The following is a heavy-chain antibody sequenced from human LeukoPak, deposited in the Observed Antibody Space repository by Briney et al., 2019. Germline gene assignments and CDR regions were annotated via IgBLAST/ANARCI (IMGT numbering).Heavy chain of an antibody. V-gene: IGHV5-51*01. D-gene: IGHD2-2*01. Sequence: GESLRISCKGSGYSFTSYWIGWVRQMPGKGLEWMGIIYPGDSDTRYSPSFQGQVTISADKSTSTAYLQWSSLKASDTAMYYCARGYCSSITCYRYWFDPWGQGTLVTVSS. J-gene: IGHJ5*02. CDR3: ARGYCSSITCYRYWFDP. CDR2: IYPGDSDT. CDR1: GYSFTSYW.